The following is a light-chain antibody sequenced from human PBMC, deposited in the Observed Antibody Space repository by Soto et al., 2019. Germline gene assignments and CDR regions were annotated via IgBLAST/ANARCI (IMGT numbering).Light chain of an antibody. V-gene: IGKV3-11*01. CDR3: QQRSNWPWT. CDR1: QSVSSS. CDR2: AAS. Sequence: EIVLTQSPGTLSLSPGERATLSCRASQSVSSSLAWYQQKCGQAPRLIISAASNRATGIPARFSGSGSGADFTLTISSLEPEDFAVYYCQQRSNWPWTFGQGTKVEIK. J-gene: IGKJ1*01.